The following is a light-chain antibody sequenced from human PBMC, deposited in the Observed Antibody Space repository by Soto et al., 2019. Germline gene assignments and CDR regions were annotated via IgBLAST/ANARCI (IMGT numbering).Light chain of an antibody. CDR3: SSYTSSTTVI. CDR1: SSDIGGYYY. CDR2: EVT. V-gene: IGLV2-14*01. J-gene: IGLJ7*01. Sequence: QSALTQPASVSGSPGQSITISCTGTSSDIGGYYYVSWFQHHPGKAPKLMIYEVTNRPSGVSNRFSGSKSGNTASLIISGLPDEDEAYYYCSSYTSSTTVIFGGGTQLTVL.